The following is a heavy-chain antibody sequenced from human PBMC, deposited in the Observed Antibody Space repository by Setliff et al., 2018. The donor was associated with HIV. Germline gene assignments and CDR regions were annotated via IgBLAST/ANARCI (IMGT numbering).Heavy chain of an antibody. CDR3: ARQLSNSLDH. CDR1: GYTFTSYG. D-gene: IGHD6-6*01. Sequence: ASVKVSCKASGYTFTSYGISWVRQAPGQGLEWMGWISAYNGDTNYAQKLQGRVTMTRDTSTSTIYMELSSLTSDDTAVYFCARQLSNSLDHWGQGTPVTVSS. J-gene: IGHJ4*02. V-gene: IGHV1-18*01. CDR2: ISAYNGDT.